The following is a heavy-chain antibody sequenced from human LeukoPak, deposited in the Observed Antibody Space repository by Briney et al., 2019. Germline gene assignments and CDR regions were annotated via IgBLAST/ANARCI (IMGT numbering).Heavy chain of an antibody. CDR1: GYTFTSYD. D-gene: IGHD3-9*01. J-gene: IGHJ6*03. Sequence: ASVKVSCKASGYTFTSYDINWVRQATGQGLEWMGWMNPNSGNTGYAQKLQGRVTMTRNTSISTAYMELSSLRSEDTAVYYCARGLLLTGRYYYYYYMDVWGKGTTVTVSS. CDR2: MNPNSGNT. V-gene: IGHV1-8*01. CDR3: ARGLLLTGRYYYYYYMDV.